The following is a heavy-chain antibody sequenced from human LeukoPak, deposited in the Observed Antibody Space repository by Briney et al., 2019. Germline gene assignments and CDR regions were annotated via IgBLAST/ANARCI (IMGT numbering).Heavy chain of an antibody. CDR2: IIPLFGTA. Sequence: SVKVSCTASGGTFSSYAISWVRQAPGQGLEWMGGIIPLFGTANYAQKFQGRVTITTDESTSTAYMELSSLRPEDTAVYYCARGYYDSSGYYYYAFDIWGQGTMVTVSS. D-gene: IGHD3-22*01. CDR3: ARGYYDSSGYYYYAFDI. V-gene: IGHV1-69*05. J-gene: IGHJ3*02. CDR1: GGTFSSYA.